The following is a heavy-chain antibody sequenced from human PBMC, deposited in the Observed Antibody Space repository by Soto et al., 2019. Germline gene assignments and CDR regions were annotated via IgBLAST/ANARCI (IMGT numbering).Heavy chain of an antibody. CDR1: GGSISSGGYY. J-gene: IGHJ4*02. CDR3: ARVEADLYGSGRYFDY. CDR2: IYYSGST. D-gene: IGHD3-10*01. Sequence: SETLSLTCTVSGGSISSGGYYWSWIRQHPGKGLERIGYIYYSGSTYYNPSLKSRVTISVDTSKNQFSLKLSSVTAADTAVYYCARVEADLYGSGRYFDYWGQGTLVTVSS. V-gene: IGHV4-31*03.